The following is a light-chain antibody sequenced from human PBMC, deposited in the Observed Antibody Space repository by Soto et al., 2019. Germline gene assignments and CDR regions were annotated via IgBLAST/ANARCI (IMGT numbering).Light chain of an antibody. Sequence: QSALTQPASVSGSPGQSITISCTGTSSDVGTYNYVSWYQHRPGTAPKLMIYEVSYRPSGVSNRFSGSKSGNTASLTISGLQADDEADYYCSSYASSTTLDVLFGGGTQLTVL. J-gene: IGLJ2*01. V-gene: IGLV2-14*01. CDR2: EVS. CDR1: SSDVGTYNY. CDR3: SSYASSTTLDVL.